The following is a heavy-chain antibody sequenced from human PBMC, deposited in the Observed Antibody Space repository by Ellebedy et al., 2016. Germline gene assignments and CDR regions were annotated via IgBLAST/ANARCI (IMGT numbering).Heavy chain of an antibody. Sequence: GESLKISCEASGFIISNYAMSWVRQAPGKGLEYLSGISINGESTDYADSVRGRFTISRDNSKSTLYLQMNSLRADDTAVYYCAKLVGSTNFDYWGQGTLVAVSS. CDR3: AKLVGSTNFDY. CDR1: GFIISNYA. J-gene: IGHJ4*02. CDR2: ISINGEST. V-gene: IGHV3-23*01. D-gene: IGHD1-26*01.